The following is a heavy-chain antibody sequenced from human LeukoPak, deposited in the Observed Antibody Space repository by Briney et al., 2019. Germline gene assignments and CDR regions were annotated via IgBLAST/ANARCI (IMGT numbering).Heavy chain of an antibody. CDR2: ISGSGGST. CDR1: GFTFSNAW. J-gene: IGHJ4*02. Sequence: KAGGSLRLSCAASGFTFSNAWMNWVRQAPGKGLEWVSAISGSGGSTYYADSVKGRFTISRDNSKNTLYLQMNSLRAEDTAVYYCAKPINLGLIVVVISAFDYWGQGTLVTVSS. CDR3: AKPINLGLIVVVISAFDY. V-gene: IGHV3-23*01. D-gene: IGHD3-22*01.